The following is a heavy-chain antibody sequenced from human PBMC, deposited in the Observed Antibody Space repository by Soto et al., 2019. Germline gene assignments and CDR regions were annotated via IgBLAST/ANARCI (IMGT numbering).Heavy chain of an antibody. V-gene: IGHV4-34*01. CDR3: ARGYLGYCSGGSCQYFDY. D-gene: IGHD2-15*01. CDR2: INHSGST. CDR1: GGSFSGYY. Sequence: SETLSLTCAVYGGSFSGYYWSWIRQPPGKGLEWIGEINHSGSTNYNPSLKSRVTISVDTSKNQFSLKLSSVTAADTAVYYCARGYLGYCSGGSCQYFDYWGQGTLVTVSS. J-gene: IGHJ4*02.